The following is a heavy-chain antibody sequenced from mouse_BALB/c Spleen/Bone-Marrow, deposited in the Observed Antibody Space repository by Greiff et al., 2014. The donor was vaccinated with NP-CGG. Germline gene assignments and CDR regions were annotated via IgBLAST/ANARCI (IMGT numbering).Heavy chain of an antibody. CDR2: IYPGDGDT. V-gene: IGHV1-87*01. D-gene: IGHD1-1*01. J-gene: IGHJ1*01. Sequence: QVQLQQSGAELARPGASVKLSCKASAYTLTSYWMQWVKQRPGQGLEWIGAIYPGDGDTRYTQKFKGKATLTADKSSSTAYMQLSSLASEDSAVYYCARGYYYGSTYGWYFDVWGAGTTVTVSS. CDR3: ARGYYYGSTYGWYFDV. CDR1: AYTLTSYW.